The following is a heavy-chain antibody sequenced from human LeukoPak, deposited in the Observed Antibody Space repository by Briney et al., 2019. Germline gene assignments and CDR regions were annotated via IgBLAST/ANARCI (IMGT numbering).Heavy chain of an antibody. V-gene: IGHV3-7*03. CDR2: INQDGTEK. CDR3: ARHPEGY. J-gene: IGHJ4*02. CDR1: GFPFSTYW. Sequence: GGSLRLSCAASGFPFSTYWMSWVRQAPGKGLEWVANINQDGTEKYYVDSVKGRFTISRDYAKNSLHLQMNSLRVEDTALYYCARHPEGYWGQGTLVTVSS.